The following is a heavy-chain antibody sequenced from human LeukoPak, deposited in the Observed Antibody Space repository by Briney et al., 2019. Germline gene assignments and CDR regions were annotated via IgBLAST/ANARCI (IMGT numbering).Heavy chain of an antibody. Sequence: ASVKVSCKASGYTFTDYYMHWVRQAPGQGLGYMGWINPNSGVTNYAQNFQGRVAMTRDTSISTAYMELSRLRSDDTAVYYCARVWEKLTYYYDSSGYSAFDIWGQGTMVTVSS. CDR1: GYTFTDYY. CDR3: ARVWEKLTYYYDSSGYSAFDI. CDR2: INPNSGVT. D-gene: IGHD3-22*01. J-gene: IGHJ3*02. V-gene: IGHV1-2*02.